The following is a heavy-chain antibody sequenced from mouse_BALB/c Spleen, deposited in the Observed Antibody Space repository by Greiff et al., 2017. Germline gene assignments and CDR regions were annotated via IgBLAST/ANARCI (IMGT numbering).Heavy chain of an antibody. Sequence: QVQLQESGPQLVRPGASVKISCKASGYSFTSYWMHWVKQRPGQGLVWIGMIDPSDSETRLNQKFKDKATLTVDKSSSTAYMQLSSPTSEDSAVYYCARDDYGGSAMGYWGQGTSVTVSS. CDR2: IDPSDSET. D-gene: IGHD2-4*01. CDR3: ARDDYGGSAMGY. CDR1: GYSFTSYW. J-gene: IGHJ4*01. V-gene: IGHV1S126*01.